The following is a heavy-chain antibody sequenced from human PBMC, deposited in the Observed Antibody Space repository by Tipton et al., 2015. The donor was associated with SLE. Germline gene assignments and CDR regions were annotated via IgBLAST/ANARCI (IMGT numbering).Heavy chain of an antibody. V-gene: IGHV4-39*01. CDR3: ARGNGYWDY. CDR2: IYPSGTT. J-gene: IGHJ4*02. D-gene: IGHD3-3*01. CDR1: GGSISTSLYY. Sequence: TLSLTCTVSGGSISTSLYYWGWIRQSAGKGLEWIGNIYPSGTTYYNPSLESRVTISVDTSENQFSLELTSVSVADTAVYYCARGNGYWDYWGKGTLVTVSS.